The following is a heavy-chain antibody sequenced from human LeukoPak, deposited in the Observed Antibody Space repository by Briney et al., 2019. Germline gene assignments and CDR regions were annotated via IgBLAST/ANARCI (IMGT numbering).Heavy chain of an antibody. V-gene: IGHV3-21*01. D-gene: IGHD3-16*02. CDR3: ARDLSPNAPLSS. CDR2: ISSSSSYI. Sequence: GGSLRLSCAASGFTFSSYSMNWVRQAPGKGLEWVSSISSSSSYIHYADSVKGRFTISRDNAKNSLYLQMNSLRAEDTAVYYCARDLSPNAPLSSWGQGTLVTVSS. CDR1: GFTFSSYS. J-gene: IGHJ5*02.